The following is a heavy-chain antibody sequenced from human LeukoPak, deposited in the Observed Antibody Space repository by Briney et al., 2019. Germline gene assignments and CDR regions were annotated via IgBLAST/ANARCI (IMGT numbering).Heavy chain of an antibody. CDR1: GFTVSSYY. Sequence: PGGSLRLSCAASGFTVSSYYMSWVRQAPGKGLEWVSVLYSDYSTYYADSVKGRFTISRDNSKNTLYLQMNSLIAEDTAVYFCAREGYSSSAATYWGQGTLVAVSS. J-gene: IGHJ4*02. CDR3: AREGYSSSAATY. D-gene: IGHD4-11*01. V-gene: IGHV3-53*01. CDR2: LYSDYST.